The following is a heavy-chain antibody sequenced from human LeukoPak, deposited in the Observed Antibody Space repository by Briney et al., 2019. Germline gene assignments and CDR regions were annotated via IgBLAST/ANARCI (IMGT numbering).Heavy chain of an antibody. CDR2: ISSNSRTI. V-gene: IGHV3-48*04. D-gene: IGHD2-15*01. J-gene: IGHJ5*02. CDR1: GFTFSPYS. Sequence: GGSLRLSCAASGFTFSPYSMNWVRQAPGEGPEWLSYISSNSRTIYYAASVRGRFTISRDNAKNSLYLQMYSLRVEDTAVYYCARDPVVCGSNWFDPWGQGTLVTVSS. CDR3: ARDPVVCGSNWFDP.